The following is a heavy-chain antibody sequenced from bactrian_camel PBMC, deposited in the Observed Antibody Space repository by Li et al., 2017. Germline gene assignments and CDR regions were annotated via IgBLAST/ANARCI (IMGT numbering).Heavy chain of an antibody. D-gene: IGHD6*01. V-gene: IGHV3S1*01. J-gene: IGHJ4*01. CDR3: VSSGGTVIAGNPLLYGDYRY. CDR1: GYTDTSGV. CDR2: IRPGTGDT. Sequence: HVQLVESGGGSVQAGGSLRLSCAASGYTDTSGVIGWFRMAPGTEREGVAMIRPGTGDTYYSDSVKGRFTISHDYAKDTAYPQMNTLNPKDTAIYYCVSSGGTVIAGNPLLYGDYRYWGQGTQVTVS.